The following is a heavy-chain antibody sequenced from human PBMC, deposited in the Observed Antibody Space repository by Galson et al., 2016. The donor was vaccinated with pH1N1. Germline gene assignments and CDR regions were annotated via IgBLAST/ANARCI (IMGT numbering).Heavy chain of an antibody. CDR2: IHTTTGDP. CDR1: GYTFASYA. D-gene: IGHD2-15*01. Sequence: SVKVSCKASGYTFASYAINWVRQVPGQGLEWMGWIHTTTGDPSYGQGFTGRFVFSLHTSVTTAYLQISSLKTEDAAVYYCARESYRCSGGSCYFDSWGQGTLVTVSS. CDR3: ARESYRCSGGSCYFDS. J-gene: IGHJ4*02. V-gene: IGHV7-4-1*02.